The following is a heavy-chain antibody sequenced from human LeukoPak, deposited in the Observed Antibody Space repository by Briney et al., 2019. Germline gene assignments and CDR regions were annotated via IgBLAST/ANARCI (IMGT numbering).Heavy chain of an antibody. Sequence: ASVKVSCKASGYTFTTYPMHWVRQAPGQRLEWMGWINAGNGNTKYSPKFQGRVTITRDTSASTAYMELSSLRSEDTAIYYCARDGIYGDCDVWGQGTMVTVSS. V-gene: IGHV1-3*01. CDR1: GYTFTTYP. D-gene: IGHD4-17*01. J-gene: IGHJ3*01. CDR2: INAGNGNT. CDR3: ARDGIYGDCDV.